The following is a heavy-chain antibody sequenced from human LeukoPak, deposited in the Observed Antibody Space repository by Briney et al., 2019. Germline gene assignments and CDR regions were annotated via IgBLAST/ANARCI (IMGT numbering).Heavy chain of an antibody. Sequence: GASVKVSCKASGGTFSSYAISWVRQAPGQGLEWMGGIIPIFGTANYAQKFQGRVTITVDESTSTAYMELSSLRSEDTAVYYCARGYDFWSGYQSSYYYGMDVWGQGTTVTVSS. CDR3: ARGYDFWSGYQSSYYYGMDV. D-gene: IGHD3-3*01. V-gene: IGHV1-69*13. J-gene: IGHJ6*02. CDR1: GGTFSSYA. CDR2: IIPIFGTA.